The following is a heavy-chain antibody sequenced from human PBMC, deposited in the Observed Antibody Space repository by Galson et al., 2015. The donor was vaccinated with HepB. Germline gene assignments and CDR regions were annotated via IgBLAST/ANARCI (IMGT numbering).Heavy chain of an antibody. V-gene: IGHV3-48*04. Sequence: SLRLSCAASGFTFSSYSMNWVRQAPGKGLEWVSYISSSSSTIYYADSVKGRFTISRDNAKNSLYLQMNSLRAEDTAVYYCARGAYGDYAQGNWFDPWGQGTLVTVSS. CDR2: ISSSSSTI. J-gene: IGHJ5*02. D-gene: IGHD4-17*01. CDR3: ARGAYGDYAQGNWFDP. CDR1: GFTFSSYS.